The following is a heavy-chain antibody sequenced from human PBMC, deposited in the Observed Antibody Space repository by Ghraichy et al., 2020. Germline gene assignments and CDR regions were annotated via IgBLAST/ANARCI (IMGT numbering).Heavy chain of an antibody. Sequence: GGSLRLSCAASGFTFSIYAMSWVRQAPGKGLEWVSAISGSGGSTYYADSVKGRFTISRDNSKNTLYLQMNRLRAEDTAVYYCAKGPVFYSSGWDYWGQGTLVTVSS. D-gene: IGHD6-19*01. V-gene: IGHV3-23*01. CDR1: GFTFSIYA. CDR3: AKGPVFYSSGWDY. J-gene: IGHJ4*02. CDR2: ISGSGGST.